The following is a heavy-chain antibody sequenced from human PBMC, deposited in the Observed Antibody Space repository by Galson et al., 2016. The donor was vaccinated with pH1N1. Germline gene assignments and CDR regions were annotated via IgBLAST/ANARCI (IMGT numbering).Heavy chain of an antibody. CDR1: GFTFGDYG. CDR3: ARRPGIAVPGLLDF. D-gene: IGHD6-19*01. J-gene: IGHJ4*02. Sequence: SLRLSCAASGFTFGDYGMTWVRQDPGKGLEWVASINYIGGNIAYADSMKGRFTISRDNAKSSLYLQMNSLRAEDTALYYCARRPGIAVPGLLDFWGQGTLVIVSS. CDR2: INYIGGNI. V-gene: IGHV3-20*04.